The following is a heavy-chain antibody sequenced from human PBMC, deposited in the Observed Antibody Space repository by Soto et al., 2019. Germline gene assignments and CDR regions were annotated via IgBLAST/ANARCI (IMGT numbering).Heavy chain of an antibody. D-gene: IGHD6-19*01. CDR1: GFTFDDYA. CDR3: AKSGDSAGWGIDF. CDR2: INGGSDSI. Sequence: EVQLVESGGVVVQPGGSLRLSCAASGFTFDDYAMHWVRQAPGKGLEWVAYINGGSDSIYYAESVKGRFTISRDNARNSLSLQMNSLSDEDTAVYYCAKSGDSAGWGIDFWGQGTLVTVSS. J-gene: IGHJ4*02. V-gene: IGHV3-43D*04.